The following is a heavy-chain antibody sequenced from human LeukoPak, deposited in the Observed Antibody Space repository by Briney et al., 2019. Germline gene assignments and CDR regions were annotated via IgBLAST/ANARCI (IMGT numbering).Heavy chain of an antibody. V-gene: IGHV3-30*18. CDR1: GFTFSSYG. J-gene: IGHJ4*02. CDR3: AKAVADLFDY. Sequence: PGRSLRLSCAASGFTFSSYGMHWVRQAPGKGLEWVAVISYDGSNKYYADSVKGRFTICRDNSKNTLYLQMNSLRAEDTAVYYCAKAVADLFDYWGQGTLVTVSS. CDR2: ISYDGSNK. D-gene: IGHD6-19*01.